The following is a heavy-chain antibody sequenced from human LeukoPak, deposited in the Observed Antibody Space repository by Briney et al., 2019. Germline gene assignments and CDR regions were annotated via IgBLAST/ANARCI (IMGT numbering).Heavy chain of an antibody. CDR3: ARDRQWLVPRSYYYGMDV. J-gene: IGHJ6*02. Sequence: SETLSLTCTVSGGSISSSSYYWGWIRQPPGKGLEWIGSIYYSGSTYYNPSLKSRVTISVDTSKNQFSLKLSSVTAADTAVYYCARDRQWLVPRSYYYGMDVWGQGTTVTVSS. D-gene: IGHD6-19*01. CDR1: GGSISSSSYY. V-gene: IGHV4-39*07. CDR2: IYYSGST.